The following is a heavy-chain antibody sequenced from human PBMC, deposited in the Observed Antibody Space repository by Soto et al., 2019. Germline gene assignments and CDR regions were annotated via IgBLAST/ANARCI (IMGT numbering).Heavy chain of an antibody. CDR3: AKEPWMGGSFLYGMDV. CDR1: GFTFSSYA. J-gene: IGHJ6*02. Sequence: QEQLVESGGGAVQPGRSLRLSCAASGFTFSSYAMHWVRQAPGKGLEWMALISYDGNNKYYADSVKGRFTISRDNSKNKLYLQRNSLRAEDTAVYYCAKEPWMGGSFLYGMDVWGQGTTVTVTS. CDR2: ISYDGNNK. D-gene: IGHD2-15*01. V-gene: IGHV3-30*18.